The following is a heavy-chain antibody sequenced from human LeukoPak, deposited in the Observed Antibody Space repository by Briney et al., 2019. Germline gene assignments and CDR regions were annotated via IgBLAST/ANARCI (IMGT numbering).Heavy chain of an antibody. D-gene: IGHD3-16*01. CDR1: GGSISSYY. CDR2: IYYSGST. V-gene: IGHV4-59*01. J-gene: IGHJ6*03. Sequence: SETLSLTCTVSGGSISSYYWSWIRQPPGKGLEWIGYIYYSGSTNYNPSLKSRVTISVDTSKNQFSLKLSSVTAADTAVYYCARVHYDYVWGSYYYYMDVWGKGTTVTI. CDR3: ARVHYDYVWGSYYYYMDV.